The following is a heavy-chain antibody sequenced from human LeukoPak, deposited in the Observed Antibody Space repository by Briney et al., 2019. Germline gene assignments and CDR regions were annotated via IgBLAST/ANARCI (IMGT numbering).Heavy chain of an antibody. Sequence: PGGSLRLSCAASGFTFSSYGMHWVRQAPGKGLEWVAFIRYDGSNKYYADSVKGRFTISRDNSKNTLYLQMNSLRAEDTAVYYCAKDIVVVPAAIPAFDVWGQGTMVTVPS. V-gene: IGHV3-30*02. J-gene: IGHJ3*01. CDR2: IRYDGSNK. CDR1: GFTFSSYG. CDR3: AKDIVVVPAAIPAFDV. D-gene: IGHD2-2*02.